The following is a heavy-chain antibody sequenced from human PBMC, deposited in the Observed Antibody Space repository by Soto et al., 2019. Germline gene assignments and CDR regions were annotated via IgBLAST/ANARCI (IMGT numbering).Heavy chain of an antibody. Sequence: GASVKVSCECSGFTFTGDYIHWVRQAPGQGLEWMGWIKSNDGDPKYAQKFQDRVTMTRDTSMNTVYMEFSRLRSDDTAVYYCARDQRSYGEPPFDYWGQGTLVTLSS. D-gene: IGHD3-16*01. CDR3: ARDQRSYGEPPFDY. V-gene: IGHV1-2*02. CDR2: IKSNDGDP. J-gene: IGHJ4*02. CDR1: GFTFTGDY.